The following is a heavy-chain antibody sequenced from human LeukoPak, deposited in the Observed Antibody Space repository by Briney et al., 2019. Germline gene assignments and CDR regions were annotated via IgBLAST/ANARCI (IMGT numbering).Heavy chain of an antibody. CDR1: GGTFSSYA. D-gene: IGHD6-19*01. J-gene: IGHJ4*02. CDR3: AREFLSGWYGY. V-gene: IGHV1-69*05. Sequence: GASVKVSCKASGGTFSSYAISWVRQAPGQGLEWMGGIIPIFGTANYAQKFQGRVTMTRDMSTSTVYMELSSLRSEDTAVYYCAREFLSGWYGYWGQGTLVTVSS. CDR2: IIPIFGTA.